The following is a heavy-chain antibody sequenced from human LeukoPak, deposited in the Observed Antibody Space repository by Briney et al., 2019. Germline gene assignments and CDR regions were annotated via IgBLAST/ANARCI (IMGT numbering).Heavy chain of an antibody. J-gene: IGHJ5*02. CDR1: GFTFSSYA. CDR3: GRRVDQEYNWFDP. D-gene: IGHD2-15*01. CDR2: ISGSGGST. V-gene: IGHV3-23*01. Sequence: GGSLRLSCAASGFTFSSYAMSWVRQAPGKGLGWVSAISGSGGSTYYADSVKGRFTISRDNSKNTLYLQMNSLRAEDTAVYYCGRRVDQEYNWFDPWGQGTLVTVSS.